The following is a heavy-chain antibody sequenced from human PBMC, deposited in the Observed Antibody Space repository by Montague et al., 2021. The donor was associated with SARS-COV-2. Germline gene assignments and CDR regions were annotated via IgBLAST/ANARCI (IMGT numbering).Heavy chain of an antibody. CDR1: GFTFSSYW. Sequence: SLRLSCAASGFTFSSYWMSWVRQAPGKGLEWVANIKQDGSEKSYVDSVKGRFTSSRDNAKKSLYLQMNSLRAEDTAVYCCARWGGTHYYDSSGYYYDYYYYGMDVWGQGTTVTVSS. V-gene: IGHV3-7*01. D-gene: IGHD3-22*01. CDR3: ARWGGTHYYDSSGYYYDYYYYGMDV. CDR2: IKQDGSEK. J-gene: IGHJ6*02.